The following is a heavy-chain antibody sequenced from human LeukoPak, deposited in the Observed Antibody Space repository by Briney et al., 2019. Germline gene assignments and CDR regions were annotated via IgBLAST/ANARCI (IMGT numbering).Heavy chain of an antibody. J-gene: IGHJ6*02. D-gene: IGHD6-19*01. CDR3: ARGNRDSSGFYYYYGMDV. CDR1: GFTFDDYA. V-gene: IGHV3-9*01. CDR2: ISWDSKNI. Sequence: GGSLRLSCAASGFTFDDYAMFWVRQAPGKGLEWVSGISWDSKNIGYAASVKGRFTISRVNAKNSLHLQLSSLRAEDTAFYYCARGNRDSSGFYYYYGMDVWGQGTTVTVSS.